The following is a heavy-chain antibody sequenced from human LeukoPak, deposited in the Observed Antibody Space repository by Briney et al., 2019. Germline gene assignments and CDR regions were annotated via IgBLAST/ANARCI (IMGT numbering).Heavy chain of an antibody. CDR3: ARERGILRGDAFDT. V-gene: IGHV4-34*01. D-gene: IGHD1-26*01. Sequence: SETLSLTCAVYGGSFSGYYWSWIRQPPGKGLEWIGEINHSGSTNYNPSLKSRVTISVDTSKNQFSLKLSSVTAADTAVYYCARERGILRGDAFDTWGQGTMVTVSS. CDR1: GGSFSGYY. CDR2: INHSGST. J-gene: IGHJ3*02.